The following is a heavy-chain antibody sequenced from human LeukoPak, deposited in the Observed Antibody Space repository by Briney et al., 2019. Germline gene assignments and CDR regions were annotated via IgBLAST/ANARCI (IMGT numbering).Heavy chain of an antibody. CDR3: ARCSGGNCHSAFDI. CDR1: GITFSSYA. CDR2: ISGSGGST. D-gene: IGHD2-15*01. J-gene: IGHJ3*02. V-gene: IGHV3-23*01. Sequence: GGSLRLSCAASGITFSSYAMSWVRQAPGKGLEWVSGISGSGGSTYYANSVKGRFTISRDNSKNTLYLQMNSLRAEDTAVYYCARCSGGNCHSAFDIWGQGTTVTVSS.